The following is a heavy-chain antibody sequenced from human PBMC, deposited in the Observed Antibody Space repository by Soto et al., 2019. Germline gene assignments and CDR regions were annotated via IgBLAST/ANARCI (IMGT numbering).Heavy chain of an antibody. J-gene: IGHJ4*02. Sequence: GGSLRLSCAASVFTFSAYAMSWVRQAPGKGLEWVSVISDSGGATYYADSVKGRFTISRDNSKNTLYLQMNSLRAEDTAVYYCARQEYSTTWYLKYWGQGTLVTVSS. CDR1: VFTFSAYA. D-gene: IGHD6-13*01. CDR2: ISDSGGAT. CDR3: ARQEYSTTWYLKY. V-gene: IGHV3-23*01.